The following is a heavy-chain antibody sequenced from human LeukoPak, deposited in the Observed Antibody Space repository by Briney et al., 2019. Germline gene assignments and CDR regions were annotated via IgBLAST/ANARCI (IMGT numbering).Heavy chain of an antibody. CDR3: ASEAFDI. Sequence: GRSLRLSCAASGFTFSSYGMHWVRQAPGKGLEWVAVISYDGSNKYYADSVKGRFTISRDNSKNTLYLQMNSLRAEDTAVYYCASEAFDIWGQGTMVTVSS. CDR2: ISYDGSNK. J-gene: IGHJ3*02. V-gene: IGHV3-30*03. CDR1: GFTFSSYG.